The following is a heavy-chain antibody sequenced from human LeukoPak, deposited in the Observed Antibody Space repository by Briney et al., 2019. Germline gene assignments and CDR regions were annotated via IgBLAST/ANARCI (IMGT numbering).Heavy chain of an antibody. Sequence: GSSVKVSCKASGGTLRRHTITWVRQAPAQGLEWMGRIIPMMGIANYAQKFQGRVTITADTSTDTAYMDLISLRSEDTAVYYCASRSHKTIVGADTREVGDYWGQGTLVTVSS. CDR1: GGTLRRHT. J-gene: IGHJ4*02. D-gene: IGHD6-19*01. CDR2: IIPMMGIA. V-gene: IGHV1-69*02. CDR3: ASRSHKTIVGADTREVGDY.